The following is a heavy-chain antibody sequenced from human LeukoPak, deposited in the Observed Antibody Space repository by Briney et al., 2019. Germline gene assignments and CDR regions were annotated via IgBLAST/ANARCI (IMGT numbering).Heavy chain of an antibody. Sequence: GASVKVSCKASGYTFTNYGISWVRQAPGQGLEWMGWISAYNGYTDYAQKLQFRVTVTTGTSTSTAYMELRSLRSEDTAVYYCARVPSPYCGGDCYKGAFDIWGQGTMVTVPS. D-gene: IGHD2-21*02. V-gene: IGHV1-18*01. J-gene: IGHJ3*02. CDR1: GYTFTNYG. CDR3: ARVPSPYCGGDCYKGAFDI. CDR2: ISAYNGYT.